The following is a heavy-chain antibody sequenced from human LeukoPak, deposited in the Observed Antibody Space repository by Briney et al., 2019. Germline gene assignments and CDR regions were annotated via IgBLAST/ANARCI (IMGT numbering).Heavy chain of an antibody. CDR2: TYYRSRWYN. D-gene: IGHD4-23*01. J-gene: IGHJ4*02. Sequence: SQTLSLTCAISGDSVSSDTAAWNWIRQSPSRGLEWLGRTYYRSRWYNDYAVSVKSRITINPDTSKNQFSLQLTSVTPEDTALYYCARAKTVAAYYFDYWGQGALVTVSS. CDR3: ARAKTVAAYYFDY. CDR1: GDSVSSDTAA. V-gene: IGHV6-1*01.